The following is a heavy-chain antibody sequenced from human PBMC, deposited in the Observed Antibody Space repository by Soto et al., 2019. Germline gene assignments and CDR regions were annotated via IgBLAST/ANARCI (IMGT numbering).Heavy chain of an antibody. CDR1: GLTFSSYG. CDR3: AKDLGYDYIWGSNFYYMDV. V-gene: IGHV3-30*18. D-gene: IGHD3-16*01. CDR2: ISYDGSNK. J-gene: IGHJ6*03. Sequence: QVQLVESGGGVVQPGRSLRLSCAASGLTFSSYGMHWVRQAPGKGLEWVTIISYDGSNKYYVDSVKGRFTISRDNSKNTLYLQMNSLRAEDTAVYYCAKDLGYDYIWGSNFYYMDVWGKGTTVTVSS.